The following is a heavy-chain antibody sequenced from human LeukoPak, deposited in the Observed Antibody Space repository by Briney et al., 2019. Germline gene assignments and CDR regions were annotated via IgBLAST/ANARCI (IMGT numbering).Heavy chain of an antibody. D-gene: IGHD6-19*01. J-gene: IGHJ4*02. CDR2: ISGSGGST. CDR3: AKDQRGWYFDY. CDR1: GFTFSSYA. V-gene: IGHV3-23*01. Sequence: GESLKISCAASGFTFSSYAMSWVRQAPGKGLEWVSAISGSGGSTYYADSVKGRFTISRDNSKNTLYLQMNSLRAEDTAVYYCAKDQRGWYFDYWGQGTLVTVSS.